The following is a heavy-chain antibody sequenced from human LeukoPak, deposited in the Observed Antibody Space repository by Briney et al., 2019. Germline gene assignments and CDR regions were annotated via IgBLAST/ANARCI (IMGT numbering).Heavy chain of an antibody. CDR1: GFTFSSYS. Sequence: GGSLRLSCAASGFTFSSYSMNWVRQAPGKGLEWVSSISSSSSYIYYADSVKGRFTISRDNAKNSLYLQMNSLRAEDTAVYYCASGLGDDSSGYYYYYYYMDVWGKGTTVTASS. CDR3: ASGLGDDSSGYYYYYYYMDV. D-gene: IGHD3-22*01. V-gene: IGHV3-21*01. CDR2: ISSSSSYI. J-gene: IGHJ6*03.